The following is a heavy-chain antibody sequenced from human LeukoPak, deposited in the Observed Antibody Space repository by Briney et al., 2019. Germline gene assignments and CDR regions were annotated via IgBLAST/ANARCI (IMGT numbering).Heavy chain of an antibody. CDR3: ARGRAVAGYYFDY. Sequence: GGALRLSCAASGFTFSSYWMSWVRQAPGKGLEWVANIKQDGSEKYYVDSVKGRVTISRDNAKNSLYLQMNSLRAEDTAVYYCARGRAVAGYYFDYWGQGTLVTVSS. CDR1: GFTFSSYW. D-gene: IGHD6-19*01. J-gene: IGHJ4*02. V-gene: IGHV3-7*03. CDR2: IKQDGSEK.